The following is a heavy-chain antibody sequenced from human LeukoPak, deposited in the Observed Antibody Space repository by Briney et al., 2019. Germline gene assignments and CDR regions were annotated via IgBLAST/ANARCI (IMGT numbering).Heavy chain of an antibody. D-gene: IGHD4-17*01. CDR3: AKEEASYGDYVGWFDP. J-gene: IGHJ5*02. Sequence: PGGSLRLSCAASGFTFDDYAMHWVRQAPGKGLEWVSGISWNSGSIGYADSVKGRFTISRDNAKNSLYLQMNSLRAEDTALYYCAKEEASYGDYVGWFDPWGQGTLVTVSS. CDR2: ISWNSGSI. CDR1: GFTFDDYA. V-gene: IGHV3-9*01.